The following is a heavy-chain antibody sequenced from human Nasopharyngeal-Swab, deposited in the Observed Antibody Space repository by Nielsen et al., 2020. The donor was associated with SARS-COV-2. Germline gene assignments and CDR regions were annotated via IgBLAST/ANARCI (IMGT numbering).Heavy chain of an antibody. CDR3: VREGPYGSGSSFDY. CDR2: MFSDGSDQ. V-gene: IGHV3-30*03. CDR1: GFTFTSYD. Sequence: GGSLRLSCAASGFTFTSYDMHWVRQAPGKGLEWVALMFSDGSDQYYADSVKGRFTISGDTSTNTLYLQMNSLRADDTAVYYCVREGPYGSGSSFDYWGQGTLVTVSS. D-gene: IGHD3-10*01. J-gene: IGHJ4*02.